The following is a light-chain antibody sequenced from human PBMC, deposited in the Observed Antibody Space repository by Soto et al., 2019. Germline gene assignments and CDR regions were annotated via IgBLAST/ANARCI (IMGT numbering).Light chain of an antibody. V-gene: IGLV2-14*01. J-gene: IGLJ1*01. CDR1: STDVGGYNY. CDR2: EVN. Sequence: QSGLAHPSSVSGSPGQSITISCTGTSTDVGGYNYVSWYQHHPGKGPKLIIYEVNNRPSGVSDRFSGSKYGNKASLNISGLQDDDEAHYYCTSYTSDNRNYVFGTGTKVTVL. CDR3: TSYTSDNRNYV.